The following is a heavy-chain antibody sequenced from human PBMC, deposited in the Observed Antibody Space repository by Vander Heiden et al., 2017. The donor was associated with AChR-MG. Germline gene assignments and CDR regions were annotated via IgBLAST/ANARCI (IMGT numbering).Heavy chain of an antibody. CDR1: GGSFSGYY. CDR2: INHSGST. Sequence: QVQLQQWGAGLLKPSETLSLTCAVYGGSFSGYYWSWIRQPPGKGLEWIGEINHSGSTNYNPSLKSRVTISVDTSKNQFSLKLSSVTAADTAVYYCARRRDGSGSYSKLDYWGQGTLVTVSS. V-gene: IGHV4-34*01. J-gene: IGHJ4*02. CDR3: ARRRDGSGSYSKLDY. D-gene: IGHD3-10*01.